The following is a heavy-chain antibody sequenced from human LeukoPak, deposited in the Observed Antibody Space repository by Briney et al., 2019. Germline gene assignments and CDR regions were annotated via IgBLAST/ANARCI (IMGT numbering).Heavy chain of an antibody. J-gene: IGHJ4*02. CDR2: INHSGST. V-gene: IGHV4-39*07. CDR1: GGSISSSSYY. Sequence: PSETLSLTCTVSGGSISSSSYYWGWIRQPPGKGLEWIGEINHSGSTNYNPSLKSRVTISVDTSKNQFSLKLSSVTAADTAVYYCARCSLWFGELSCVYWGQGTLVTVSS. D-gene: IGHD3-10*01. CDR3: ARCSLWFGELSCVY.